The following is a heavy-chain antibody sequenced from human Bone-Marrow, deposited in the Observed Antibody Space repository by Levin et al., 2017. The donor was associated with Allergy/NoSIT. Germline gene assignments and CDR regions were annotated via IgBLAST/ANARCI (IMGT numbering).Heavy chain of an antibody. J-gene: IGHJ6*02. D-gene: IGHD5-12*01. CDR3: ASLGYTISYYDYAMDV. CDR2: IKNSGTT. CDR1: GGSISNSC. Sequence: SQTLSLTCSVSGGSISNSCWSWIRQAPGKGLEWIGYIKNSGTTKYNPSLNSRVTISADTSKNQVSLRLTSVTAADTAVYYCASLGYTISYYDYAMDVWGQGTTVTVSS. V-gene: IGHV4-59*01.